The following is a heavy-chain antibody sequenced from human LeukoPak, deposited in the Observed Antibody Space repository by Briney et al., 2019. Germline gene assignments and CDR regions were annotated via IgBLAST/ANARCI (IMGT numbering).Heavy chain of an antibody. CDR1: GYTFTSYG. D-gene: IGHD6-19*01. CDR2: ISGSGGST. V-gene: IGHV3-23*01. J-gene: IGHJ3*02. Sequence: SCKASGYTFTSYGISWVRQAPGKGLEWVSAISGSGGSTYYADSVKGRFTISRDNSKNTLYLQMNSLRAEDTAVYYCAKDRTGSGWFHAFDIWGQGTMVTVSS. CDR3: AKDRTGSGWFHAFDI.